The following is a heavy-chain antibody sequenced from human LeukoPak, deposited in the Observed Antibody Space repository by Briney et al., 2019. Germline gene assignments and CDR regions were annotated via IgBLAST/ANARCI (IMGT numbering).Heavy chain of an antibody. J-gene: IGHJ3*02. CDR1: GYSFTSYW. Sequence: GESLKISCKGSGYSFTSYWIGWVRQMPGKGLEWMGIIYPGDSDTGYSPSFQGQATISADKSISTAYLQWSSLKASDTAMYYCARPTYYDYVWGSYPGDAFDIWGQGTMVTVSS. V-gene: IGHV5-51*01. D-gene: IGHD3-16*02. CDR3: ARPTYYDYVWGSYPGDAFDI. CDR2: IYPGDSDT.